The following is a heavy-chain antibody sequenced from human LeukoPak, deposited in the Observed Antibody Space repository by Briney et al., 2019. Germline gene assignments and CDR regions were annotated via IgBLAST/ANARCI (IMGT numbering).Heavy chain of an antibody. CDR1: GYTFSFYA. V-gene: IGHV1-69*10. CDR3: AREPDTSGYHPPDY. J-gene: IGHJ4*02. CDR2: ISAIVGIA. Sequence: ASVKVSCKASGYTFSFYAISWVRQAPGQGLEWMGGISAIVGIANYAQKFQGRVTITADETTTTAYMELSSLRSDDTAVYYCAREPDTSGYHPPDYWGQGTLVTVSS. D-gene: IGHD3-22*01.